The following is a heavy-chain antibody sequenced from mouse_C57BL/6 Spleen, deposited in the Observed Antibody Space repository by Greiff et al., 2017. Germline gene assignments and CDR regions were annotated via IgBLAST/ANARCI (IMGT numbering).Heavy chain of an antibody. D-gene: IGHD1-1*01. Sequence: VQLQQSGPELVKPGASVKISCKASGYAFSSSWMNWVKQRPGKGLEWIGRIYPGDGDTNYNGKFKGKATLTADKSSSTAYMQISSLTSEDSAVYVGAREDYGSSPFAYWGQGTLVTVSA. J-gene: IGHJ3*01. CDR1: GYAFSSSW. V-gene: IGHV1-82*01. CDR2: IYPGDGDT. CDR3: AREDYGSSPFAY.